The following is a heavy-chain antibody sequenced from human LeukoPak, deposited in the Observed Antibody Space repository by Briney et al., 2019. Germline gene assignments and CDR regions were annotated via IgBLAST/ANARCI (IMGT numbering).Heavy chain of an antibody. CDR2: IRSKIYGGTP. CDR3: TRDQTPYY. J-gene: IGHJ4*02. CDR1: GFTFSSYS. Sequence: GGSLRLSCAASGFTFSSYSMTWVRQAPGKGLEWVGFIRSKIYGGTPEYAASVKGRFTISRDDSKGIAYLQMNSLKTEDTAVYYCTRDQTPYYWGQGTLVTVSS. V-gene: IGHV3-49*04.